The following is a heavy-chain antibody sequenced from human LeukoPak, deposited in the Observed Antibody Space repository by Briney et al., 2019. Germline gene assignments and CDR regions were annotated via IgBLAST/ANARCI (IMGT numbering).Heavy chain of an antibody. D-gene: IGHD3-10*01. J-gene: IGHJ4*02. CDR3: ARVSPVSGFDY. Sequence: KPGGSLRLSCAASGFTFSDYYMSWIRQAPGKGLEWVSSISSSSSYIYYADSVKGRFTISRDNAKNSLYLQMNSLRAEDTAVYYCARVSPVSGFDYWGQGTLVTVSS. CDR2: ISSSSSYI. CDR1: GFTFSDYY. V-gene: IGHV3-11*06.